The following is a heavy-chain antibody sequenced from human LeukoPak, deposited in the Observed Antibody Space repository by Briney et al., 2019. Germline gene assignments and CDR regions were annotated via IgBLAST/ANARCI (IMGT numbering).Heavy chain of an antibody. V-gene: IGHV3-74*01. CDR3: ARDGLAAARDY. CDR1: GFTFSRYW. Sequence: PGGSRRLSCAASGFTFSRYWMHWVRQAPGKGLVWVSRINTDGSGTSYADSVKGRFTISRDNAKNTLYLQMNSLRAQDTAVYYCARDGLAAARDYWGQGTLITVSS. D-gene: IGHD6-13*01. J-gene: IGHJ4*02. CDR2: INTDGSGT.